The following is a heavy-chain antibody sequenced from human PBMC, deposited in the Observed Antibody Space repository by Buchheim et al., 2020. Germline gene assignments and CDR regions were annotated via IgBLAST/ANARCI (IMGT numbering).Heavy chain of an antibody. D-gene: IGHD1-7*01. Sequence: QVQLQESGPGLVKPSETLSLTCTVSGGSISSYYWSWIRQPPGKGLERIGYIYYSGSTNYNPSLKSRVTISVDTSKNQFSLKLSSVTAADTAVYYCARVGYNWNSDSYYYYMDVWGKGTT. CDR2: IYYSGST. V-gene: IGHV4-59*01. CDR1: GGSISSYY. J-gene: IGHJ6*03. CDR3: ARVGYNWNSDSYYYYMDV.